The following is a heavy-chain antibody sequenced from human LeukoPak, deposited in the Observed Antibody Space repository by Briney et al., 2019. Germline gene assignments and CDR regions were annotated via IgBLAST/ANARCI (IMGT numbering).Heavy chain of an antibody. CDR3: AIMHGYYDGSGYWDQ. J-gene: IGHJ4*02. D-gene: IGHD3-22*01. CDR1: GFTFSSYG. V-gene: IGHV3-23*01. CDR2: ITTSGATT. Sequence: PGGSLRLSCAASGFTFSSYGMSWVRQAPGKGLEWVSFITTSGATTSYADSVKGRFTISRDNPRNTLYMQMNSLRDEDTALYYCAIMHGYYDGSGYWDQWGQGTLVTVSS.